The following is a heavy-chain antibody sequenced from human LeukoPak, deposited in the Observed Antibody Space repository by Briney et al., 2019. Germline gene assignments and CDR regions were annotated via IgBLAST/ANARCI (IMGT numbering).Heavy chain of an antibody. CDR2: IKEDGTAE. D-gene: IGHD3-9*01. CDR3: ARWKNDWEFDY. Sequence: GGSLRLSCAASGFTFSDSWMTCIRQAPGKGLEWVADIKEDGTAEYYVDSVKGRFTISKDNAKNSLSLQMNSLRAEDTAVYYCARWKNDWEFDYWGQGTLVSVSS. V-gene: IGHV3-7*05. CDR1: GFTFSDSW. J-gene: IGHJ4*02.